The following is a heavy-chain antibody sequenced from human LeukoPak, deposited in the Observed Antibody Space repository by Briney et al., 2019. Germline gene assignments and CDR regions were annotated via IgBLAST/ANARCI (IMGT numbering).Heavy chain of an antibody. CDR3: ARYVVVTAYFDY. Sequence: SETLSLTCTVSGGSISGSSYYWSWIRQPPGKGLGWIGYIYYSGSTNYNPSLKSRVTISVDTSKNQFSLKLSSVTAADTAVYYCARYVVVTAYFDYWGQGTLVTVSS. D-gene: IGHD2-21*02. J-gene: IGHJ4*02. CDR1: GGSISGSSYY. CDR2: IYYSGST. V-gene: IGHV4-61*01.